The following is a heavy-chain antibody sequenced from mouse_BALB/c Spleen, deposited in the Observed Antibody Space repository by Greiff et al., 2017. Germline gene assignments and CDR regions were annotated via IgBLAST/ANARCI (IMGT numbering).Heavy chain of an antibody. CDR1: GFTFSSYA. CDR3: AREGYHYYAMDY. J-gene: IGHJ4*01. V-gene: IGHV5-9-4*01. D-gene: IGHD2-14*01. CDR2: ISSGGSYT. Sequence: EVQLVESGGGLVKPGGSLKLSCAASGFTFSSYAMSWVRQSPEKRLEWVAEISSGGSYTYYPDTVTGRFTISRDNAKNTLYLEMSSLRSEDTAMYYCAREGYHYYAMDYWGQGTSVTVSS.